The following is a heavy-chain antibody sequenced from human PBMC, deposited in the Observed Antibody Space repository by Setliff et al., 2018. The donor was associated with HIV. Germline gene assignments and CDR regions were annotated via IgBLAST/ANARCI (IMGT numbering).Heavy chain of an antibody. D-gene: IGHD3-22*01. J-gene: IGHJ3*02. V-gene: IGHV4-59*01. CDR1: GGSISSYY. CDR2: IYYSGST. Sequence: SLTCTVSGGSISSYYWSWIRQPPGKGLEWIGYIYYSGSTNYNPSLKSRVTISVDTSKNQFSLKLGSVTAADTAVYYCARGDTYYHDSSGYVKSALDCFDIWGQGTMVTVSS. CDR3: ARGDTYYHDSSGYVKSALDCFDI.